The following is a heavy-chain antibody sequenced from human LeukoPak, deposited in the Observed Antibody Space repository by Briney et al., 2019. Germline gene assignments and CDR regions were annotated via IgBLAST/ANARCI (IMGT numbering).Heavy chain of an antibody. CDR1: GFTFSSYG. CDR3: ARDDDYGDSYWYFDL. J-gene: IGHJ2*01. Sequence: GGSLRLSCAASGFTFSSYGMHWVRQAPGKGLEWVSVIWYDGTNKYYADSVKGRFTISRDNSKNTLYPQMNSLRAEDTAVYYCARDDDYGDSYWYFDLWGRGTLVTVSS. D-gene: IGHD4-17*01. V-gene: IGHV3-33*01. CDR2: IWYDGTNK.